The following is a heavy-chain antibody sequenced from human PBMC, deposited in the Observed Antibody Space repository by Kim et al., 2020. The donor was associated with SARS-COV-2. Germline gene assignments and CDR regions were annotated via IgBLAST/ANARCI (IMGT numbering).Heavy chain of an antibody. CDR2: ISYDGSNK. V-gene: IGHV3-30-3*01. CDR1: GFTFSSYA. CDR3: AREIGRGMDV. J-gene: IGHJ6*02. Sequence: GGSLRLSCAASGFTFSSYAMHWVRQAPGKGLEWVALISYDGSNKYYADSVKGRFTISRDNSKNTLYLQMNSLRAEDTAVYYCAREIGRGMDVWGQGTTYTVS.